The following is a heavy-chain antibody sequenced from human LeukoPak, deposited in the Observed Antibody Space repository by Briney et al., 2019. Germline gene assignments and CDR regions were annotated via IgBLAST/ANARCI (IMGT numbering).Heavy chain of an antibody. Sequence: GGSLRLSCAASGFTFSSYEMNWVRQAPGKGLEWVSYISSSGSTIYYADSVKGRFTISRDNAKNSLYLQMNSLRAEDTALYYCARDLWFGEFIGSGFDYWGQGTLVTVSS. CDR2: ISSSGSTI. CDR3: ARDLWFGEFIGSGFDY. J-gene: IGHJ4*02. CDR1: GFTFSSYE. D-gene: IGHD3-10*01. V-gene: IGHV3-48*03.